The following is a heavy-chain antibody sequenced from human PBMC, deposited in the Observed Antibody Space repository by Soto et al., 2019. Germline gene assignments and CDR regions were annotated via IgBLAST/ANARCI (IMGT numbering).Heavy chain of an antibody. D-gene: IGHD5-12*01. Sequence: ASVKVSCKASGYTFTGYYIHWVRQAPGQGLEWMGWINPDSGGTNYAQNFQDRVTMTRDTSTSTAFMEVSSLRSDDTAVYFCGRDVNGYDGENYWGQGTLVTVPQ. V-gene: IGHV1-2*02. J-gene: IGHJ4*02. CDR3: GRDVNGYDGENY. CDR2: INPDSGGT. CDR1: GYTFTGYY.